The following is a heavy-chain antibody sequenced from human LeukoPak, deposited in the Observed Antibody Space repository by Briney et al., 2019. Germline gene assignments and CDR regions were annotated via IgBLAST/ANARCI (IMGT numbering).Heavy chain of an antibody. CDR1: GLTFSSHW. D-gene: IGHD3-16*01. CDR2: ITNDGSST. Sequence: PGGSLRLSCAASGLTFSSHWMHWVRQAPGKGLVWVSRITNDGSSTTYADSVKGRFTISRDNAKNSLYLQMNSLRAEDTAVYYCARDGLDCCVWGQGTTVTVSS. J-gene: IGHJ6*02. V-gene: IGHV3-74*01. CDR3: ARDGLDCCV.